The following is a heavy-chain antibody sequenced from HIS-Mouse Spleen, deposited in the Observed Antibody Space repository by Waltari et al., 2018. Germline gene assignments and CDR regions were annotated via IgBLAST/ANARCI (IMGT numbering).Heavy chain of an antibody. CDR2: TNPNRGGT. Sequence: QVQLVQSGAEVKKPGASVKVSCKASGYTFTGYYMQWVRQARGQGLEWMGGTNPNRGGTNHAQKCQGRVTMTRDTSISTAYMELSRLRSDDTAVYYCARDRGYWYFDLWGRGTLVTVSS. D-gene: IGHD3-16*01. CDR3: ARDRGYWYFDL. J-gene: IGHJ2*01. CDR1: GYTFTGYY. V-gene: IGHV1-2*02.